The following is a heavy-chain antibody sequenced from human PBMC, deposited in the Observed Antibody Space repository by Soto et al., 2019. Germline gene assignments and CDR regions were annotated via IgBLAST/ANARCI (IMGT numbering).Heavy chain of an antibody. V-gene: IGHV3-23*01. CDR2: ISGSGGTT. CDR3: ARGGWESFDF. D-gene: IGHD1-26*01. J-gene: IGHJ4*02. Sequence: EVQLLESGGGLVQPGESLRLSCAASGFTYNNYAITWVRQAPGKGLERVLGISGSGGTTYHADSVKGRFTNSRDNSKNTVYFQMNSLRAEDTAVYYCARGGWESFDFWVQGTLVNVSS. CDR1: GFTYNNYA.